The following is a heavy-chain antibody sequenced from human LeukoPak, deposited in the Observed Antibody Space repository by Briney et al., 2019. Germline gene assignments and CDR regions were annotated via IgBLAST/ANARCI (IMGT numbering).Heavy chain of an antibody. J-gene: IGHJ4*02. CDR2: INHSGST. D-gene: IGHD5-18*01. CDR3: ARWDTAMVTLDY. CDR1: GGSFSGYY. V-gene: IGHV4-34*01. Sequence: SETLSLTCAVHGGSFSGYYWSWIRQPPGKGLEWIGEINHSGSTNYNPSLKSRVTISVDTSKNQFSLKLSSVTAADTAVYYCARWDTAMVTLDYWGQGTLVTVSS.